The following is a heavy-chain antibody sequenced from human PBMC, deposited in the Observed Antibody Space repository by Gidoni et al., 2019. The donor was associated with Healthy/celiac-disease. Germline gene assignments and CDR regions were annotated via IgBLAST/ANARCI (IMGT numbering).Heavy chain of an antibody. CDR2: IWFDGSNK. Sequence: QVQLVESGGRDVQPGRSLSLSCAASGFTFSRYGLHWVRQAPGKGLEWVAVIWFDGSNKYYADSVKGRFTISRDNSKNTLSLQMNSLRVEDTAVYYCARGGSAAGSNNWFDPWGQGTLVTVSS. V-gene: IGHV3-33*01. CDR1: GFTFSRYG. CDR3: ARGGSAAGSNNWFDP. J-gene: IGHJ5*02. D-gene: IGHD6-13*01.